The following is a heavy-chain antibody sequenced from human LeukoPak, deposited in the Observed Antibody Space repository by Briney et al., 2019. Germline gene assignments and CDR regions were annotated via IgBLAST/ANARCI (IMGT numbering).Heavy chain of an antibody. V-gene: IGHV3-66*04. CDR2: IYSGGST. D-gene: IGHD4-17*01. J-gene: IGHJ5*02. CDR3: ARHYGDYPHWFDP. CDR1: GFTVSSNY. Sequence: GGSLRLSCAASGFTVSSNYMSWVRQAPGKGLEWVSVIYSGGSTYYADSVKGRLTISRDNSKNTLYLQMNSLRAEDTAVYYCARHYGDYPHWFDPWGQGTLVTVSS.